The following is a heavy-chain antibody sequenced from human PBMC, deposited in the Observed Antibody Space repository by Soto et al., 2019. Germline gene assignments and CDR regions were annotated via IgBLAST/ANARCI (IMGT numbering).Heavy chain of an antibody. CDR3: ARDGNSYGFLDY. V-gene: IGHV1-18*01. Sequence: QVQLVESGADVKKPGASVQVSCKASGYTFTIYGISWVRQAPGQGLEWMGWINTYTGDTNYAQKIQGRVTLTTDTSTSTAYMELKSLRSDDTAVYYCARDGNSYGFLDYWGQGTLVTVSS. CDR1: GYTFTIYG. CDR2: INTYTGDT. D-gene: IGHD5-18*01. J-gene: IGHJ4*02.